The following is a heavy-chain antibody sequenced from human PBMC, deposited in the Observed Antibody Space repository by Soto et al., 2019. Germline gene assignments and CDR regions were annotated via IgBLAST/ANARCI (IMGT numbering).Heavy chain of an antibody. J-gene: IGHJ1*01. V-gene: IGHV3-33*01. D-gene: IGHD6-19*01. CDR3: AREEYSSATGYLQH. Sequence: QVQLVESGGGVVQPGRSLRLSCAASGFTFSSYGMHWVRQAPGKGLEWVAVIWYDGSNEYYVDSVKGRFTISRDNSKNTLYLQMNSLRAEDTAVYYCAREEYSSATGYLQHWGQGTLVTVSS. CDR2: IWYDGSNE. CDR1: GFTFSSYG.